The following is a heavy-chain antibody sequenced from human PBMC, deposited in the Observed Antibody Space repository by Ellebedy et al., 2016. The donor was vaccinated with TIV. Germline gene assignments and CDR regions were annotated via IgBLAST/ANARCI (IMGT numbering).Heavy chain of an antibody. Sequence: GESLKISCAAAGFTISNNYMDWVRQAPGKGLEWVGSTRDKGSAYTPEYAASVKGRFSISRDDSKNSLFLQLSSLNNEDTAVYYCAREQKFAPATNLYYYFGMDVWGQGTTVTVSS. CDR3: AREQKFAPATNLYYYFGMDV. D-gene: IGHD1-26*01. CDR2: TRDKGSAYTP. J-gene: IGHJ6*02. CDR1: GFTISNNY. V-gene: IGHV3-72*01.